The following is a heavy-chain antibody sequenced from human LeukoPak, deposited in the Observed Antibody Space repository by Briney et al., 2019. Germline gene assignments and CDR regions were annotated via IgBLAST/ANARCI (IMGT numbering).Heavy chain of an antibody. Sequence: GGSLRLSCAASGFTFSSYSMNWVRQAPGEGLEWVSSISSSSSYIYYADSVKGRFTISRDNAKNSLYLQMNSLRAEDTAVYYCARDTPSGGSYELRLDAFDIWGQGTMVTVSS. J-gene: IGHJ3*02. CDR3: ARDTPSGGSYELRLDAFDI. D-gene: IGHD1-26*01. V-gene: IGHV3-21*01. CDR1: GFTFSSYS. CDR2: ISSSSSYI.